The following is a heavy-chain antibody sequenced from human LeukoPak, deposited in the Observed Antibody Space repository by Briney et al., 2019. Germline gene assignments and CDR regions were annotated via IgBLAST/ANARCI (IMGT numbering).Heavy chain of an antibody. CDR2: INPHSGGT. CDR3: AKGRVVAGSKSLTYHWFDP. D-gene: IGHD6-19*01. J-gene: IGHJ5*02. V-gene: IGHV1-2*02. CDR1: GYTFTGYY. Sequence: ASVKVSCKASGYTFTGYYMHWVRQAPGQGLEWVGWINPHSGGTKYAQKFQGRVTMTRDTSISTVYMELSRLRSDDTAVYYCAKGRVVAGSKSLTYHWFDPWGQGTLVTVSS.